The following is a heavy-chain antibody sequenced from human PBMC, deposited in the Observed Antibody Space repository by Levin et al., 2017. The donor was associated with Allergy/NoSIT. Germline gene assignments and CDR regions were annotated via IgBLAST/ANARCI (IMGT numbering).Heavy chain of an antibody. CDR1: GFTFSSYA. D-gene: IGHD6-19*01. Sequence: GGSLRLSFAASGFTFSSYAMSWVRQAPGKGLEWVSAISGSGGSTYYADSVKGRFTISRDNSKNTLYLQMNSLRAEDTAVYYCARSYSSGWYGYFDYWGQGTLVTVSS. V-gene: IGHV3-23*01. CDR2: ISGSGGST. CDR3: ARSYSSGWYGYFDY. J-gene: IGHJ4*02.